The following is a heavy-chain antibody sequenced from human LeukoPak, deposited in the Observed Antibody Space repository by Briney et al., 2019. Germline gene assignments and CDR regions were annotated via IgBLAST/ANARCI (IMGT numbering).Heavy chain of an antibody. J-gene: IGHJ5*02. Sequence: PSETLSLTCAVYGGSFSGYYWSWIRQPPGKGLEWIGEINHSGSTNYNPSLKRRVTISVDTSKNQFSLKLSSETAADTAVYYCATMNRGYSGYDFGGWFDPWGQGTLVTVSS. V-gene: IGHV4-34*01. CDR1: GGSFSGYY. CDR2: INHSGST. D-gene: IGHD5-12*01. CDR3: ATMNRGYSGYDFGGWFDP.